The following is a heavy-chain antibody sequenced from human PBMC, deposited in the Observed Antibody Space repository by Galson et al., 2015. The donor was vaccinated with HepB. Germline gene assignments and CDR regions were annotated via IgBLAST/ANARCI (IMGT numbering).Heavy chain of an antibody. Sequence: SLRLSCAASGFTFSSYSMNWVRQAPGKGLEWVSYISSSSSSKYFADSVKGRFSISRDNAKNPLYLQVSSLRAEDTAVYYCARVEWELGGVYYMDVWGKGTTVTVSS. V-gene: IGHV3-48*04. D-gene: IGHD1-26*01. CDR2: ISSSSSSK. J-gene: IGHJ6*03. CDR1: GFTFSSYS. CDR3: ARVEWELGGVYYMDV.